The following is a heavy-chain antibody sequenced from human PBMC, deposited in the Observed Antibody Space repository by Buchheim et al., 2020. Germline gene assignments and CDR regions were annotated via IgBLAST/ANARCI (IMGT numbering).Heavy chain of an antibody. CDR3: AREDIVVVPAAILATQYYYYYGMDV. J-gene: IGHJ6*02. V-gene: IGHV1-18*04. CDR2: ISAYNGNT. D-gene: IGHD2-2*02. CDR1: GYTFTSYG. Sequence: QVQLVQSGAEVKKPGASVKVSCKASGYTFTSYGISWERQAPGQGLEWMGWISAYNGNTNYAQKLQGRVTMTRDTSTSTVYMELSSLRSEDTAVYYCAREDIVVVPAAILATQYYYYYGMDVWGQGTT.